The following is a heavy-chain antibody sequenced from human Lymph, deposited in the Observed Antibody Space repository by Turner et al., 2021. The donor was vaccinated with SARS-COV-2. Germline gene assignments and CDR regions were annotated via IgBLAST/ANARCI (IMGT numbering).Heavy chain of an antibody. CDR3: ARDSPYCSSTSCYDP. CDR2: IIPILAIA. V-gene: IGHV1-69*10. J-gene: IGHJ5*02. Sequence: QVQLVQSGAEVKKPGSSVKVSCKASGGTFSSYASTWVRQAPGQGLEWRGGIIPILAIANYAQKFQGRVTITADKSTSTAYMELSSLRSEDTAVYYCARDSPYCSSTSCYDPWGQGTLVTVSS. CDR1: GGTFSSYA. D-gene: IGHD2-2*01.